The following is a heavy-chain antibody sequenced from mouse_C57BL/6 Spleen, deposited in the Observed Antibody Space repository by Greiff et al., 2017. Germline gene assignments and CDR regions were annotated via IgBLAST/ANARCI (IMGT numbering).Heavy chain of an antibody. J-gene: IGHJ1*03. Sequence: VQLQPSGAELVKPGASVKLSCKASGYTFTEYTIHWVKQRSGQGLEWIGWFYTGSGSIKYNEKFKGKAKLTADTSSITAYMQLSSRTSEDSTVYYCARGGPWYFDVWGTGTTVTFSS. CDR2: FYTGSGSI. V-gene: IGHV1-62-2*01. CDR3: ARGGPWYFDV. CDR1: GYTFTEYT.